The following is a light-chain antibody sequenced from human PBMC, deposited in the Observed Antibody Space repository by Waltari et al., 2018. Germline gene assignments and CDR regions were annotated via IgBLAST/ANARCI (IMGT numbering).Light chain of an antibody. CDR1: SGHSSNA. CDR3: QTWGTGIQV. CDR2: VNRDGAH. J-gene: IGLJ2*01. Sequence: QPVLTQSPSASASLGASVKLTCTLSSGHSSNAIAWHQQQPGKGPRFLMKVNRDGAHNKGDGILVRVSGSSPGAERYLTISSLQSDDEADYYCQTWGTGIQVFGGGTKVSVL. V-gene: IGLV4-69*01.